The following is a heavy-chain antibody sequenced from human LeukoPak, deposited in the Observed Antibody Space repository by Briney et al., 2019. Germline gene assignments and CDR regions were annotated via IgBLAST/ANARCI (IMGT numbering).Heavy chain of an antibody. Sequence: SGPTLVNPTQTLTLTCTFSGFSLSTSGMCASWIRQPPGKALEWLALIDWDDDKYYSTSLKTRPTISKDTSKNQVVLTMTNMDPVDTATYYCARLSGYGDAFDIWGQGTMVTVSS. CDR1: GFSLSTSGMC. D-gene: IGHD5-12*01. V-gene: IGHV2-70*01. J-gene: IGHJ3*02. CDR3: ARLSGYGDAFDI. CDR2: IDWDDDK.